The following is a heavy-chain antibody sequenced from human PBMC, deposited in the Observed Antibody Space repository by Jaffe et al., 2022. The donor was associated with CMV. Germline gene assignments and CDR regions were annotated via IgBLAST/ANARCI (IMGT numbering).Heavy chain of an antibody. V-gene: IGHV5-51*01. D-gene: IGHD2-2*01. Sequence: EVQLVQSGAEVKKPGESLKISCKGSGYSFTSYWIGWVRQMPGKGLEWMGIIYPGDSDTRYSPSFQGQVTISADKSISTAYLQWSSLKASDTAMYYCARLSVVPAAMFYYFDYWGQGTLVTVSS. CDR2: IYPGDSDT. CDR1: GYSFTSYW. J-gene: IGHJ4*02. CDR3: ARLSVVPAAMFYYFDY.